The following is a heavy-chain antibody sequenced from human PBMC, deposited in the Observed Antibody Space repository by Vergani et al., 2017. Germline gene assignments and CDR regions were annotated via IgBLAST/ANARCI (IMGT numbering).Heavy chain of an antibody. D-gene: IGHD3-22*01. J-gene: IGHJ4*02. V-gene: IGHV4-61*01. CDR1: GGSVSSGSYY. Sequence: QVQLQESGPGLVKPSETLSLTCTVSGGSVSSGSYYWSWIRQPPGKGLEWIGYIYYSGSTNYNPSLKSRVTISVETSKNQFSLKLSSVTAADTAVYYCASRNLAHYYESSGYYYDYFDYWGQGTLVTVSS. CDR3: ASRNLAHYYESSGYYYDYFDY. CDR2: IYYSGST.